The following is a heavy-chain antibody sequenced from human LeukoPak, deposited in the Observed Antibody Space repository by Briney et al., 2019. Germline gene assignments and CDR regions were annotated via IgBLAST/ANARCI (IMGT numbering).Heavy chain of an antibody. CDR3: ARVRFAGVAIDAFDI. Sequence: GASVKVSCKASGYTFTSYYMHWVRQAPGQGLEWMGVINPSGGSTSYAQKFQGRVTMTRDMSTSTVYMELSSLRSEDTAVYYCARVRFAGVAIDAFDIWGQGTMVTVSS. J-gene: IGHJ3*02. V-gene: IGHV1-46*01. CDR2: INPSGGST. CDR1: GYTFTSYY. D-gene: IGHD3-3*01.